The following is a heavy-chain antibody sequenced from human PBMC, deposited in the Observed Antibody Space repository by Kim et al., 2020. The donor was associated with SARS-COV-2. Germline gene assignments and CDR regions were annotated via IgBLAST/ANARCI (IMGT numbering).Heavy chain of an antibody. D-gene: IGHD6-6*01. CDR1: GFTFSSYA. J-gene: IGHJ5*02. CDR3: AGSIAARPDEAGFGFYFDP. V-gene: IGHV3-30-3*01. Sequence: GGSLRLSCAASGFTFSSYAMHWVRQAPGKGLEWVAVISYDGSNKYYADSVKGRFTISRDNSKNTLYLQMNSLRAEDTAVYYCAGSIAARPDEAGFGFYFDPWGQGTLVTVSS. CDR2: ISYDGSNK.